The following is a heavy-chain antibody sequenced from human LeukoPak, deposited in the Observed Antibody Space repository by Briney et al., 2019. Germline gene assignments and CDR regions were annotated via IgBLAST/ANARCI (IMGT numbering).Heavy chain of an antibody. D-gene: IGHD6-13*01. Sequence: ASVKVSCKASGYTFIGYYMYWVRQAPGQGLEWMGRINPNSGGTNYAQKFQGRVTMTRDTSISTVYMEQSSLRSDDTAVYYCARGRGAAAVYYSDYWGQGTLVTVSS. CDR1: GYTFIGYY. J-gene: IGHJ4*02. V-gene: IGHV1-2*06. CDR2: INPNSGGT. CDR3: ARGRGAAAVYYSDY.